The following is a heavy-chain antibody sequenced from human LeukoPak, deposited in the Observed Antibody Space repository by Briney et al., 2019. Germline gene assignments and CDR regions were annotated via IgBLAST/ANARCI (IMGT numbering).Heavy chain of an antibody. CDR2: ISGSGGST. CDR1: GFTFSSYA. V-gene: IGHV3-23*01. J-gene: IGHJ5*02. CDR3: AKDRHWNYVFSANWFDP. D-gene: IGHD1-7*01. Sequence: PGGSLRLSCAASGFTFSSYAMSWVRQAPGKGLEWVSAISGSGGSTYYADSVKGRFTISRDNSKNTLYLQMNSLRAEDTAVYYCAKDRHWNYVFSANWFDPWGQGTLVTVSS.